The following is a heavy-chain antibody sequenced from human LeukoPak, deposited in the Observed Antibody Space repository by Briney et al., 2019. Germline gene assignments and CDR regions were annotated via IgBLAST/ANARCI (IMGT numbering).Heavy chain of an antibody. V-gene: IGHV5-51*01. D-gene: IGHD3-22*01. J-gene: IGHJ5*02. CDR2: IYPGDSDT. CDR3: ARHMDGDSSGLDWFDP. CDR1: GYSFTSYW. Sequence: GESLKISCKGSGYSFTSYWIGWVRQMPGKGLEWMGIIYPGDSDTRYSPSFQGQVTISADKSISTAYLQWSSLKASDTAMYYCARHMDGDSSGLDWFDPWGQGTLVTVSS.